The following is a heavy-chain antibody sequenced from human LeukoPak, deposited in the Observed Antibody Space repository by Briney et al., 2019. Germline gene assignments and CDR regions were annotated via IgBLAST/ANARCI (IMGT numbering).Heavy chain of an antibody. V-gene: IGHV3-30*01. CDR2: ISSGGTYE. CDR3: ARDSTYYYDSGSSGPHYFDN. J-gene: IGHJ4*02. D-gene: IGHD3-10*01. CDR1: GFTFSNYA. Sequence: QTGGSLRLSCAASGFTFSNYAMHWVRQAPGKGLEWVSLISSGGTYEYYADSVKGRFTIYRDNSKNTLYLQLNSLRAEDTAVYYCARDSTYYYDSGSSGPHYFDNWGQGTLVTVSS.